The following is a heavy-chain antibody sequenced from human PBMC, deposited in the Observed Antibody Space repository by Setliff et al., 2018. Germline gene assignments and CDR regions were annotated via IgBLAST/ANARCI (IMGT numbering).Heavy chain of an antibody. J-gene: IGHJ6*03. CDR1: GGSISSHY. V-gene: IGHV4-4*07. CDR3: QYMEV. Sequence: PSETLSLTCTVSGGSISSHYWTWIRQPAGKGLEWIGQIYTSWSTNYNPSLKSRVTISLDTSNNQFSLSLSSVTAADTAVYYCQYMEVWGKGTTVTVSS. CDR2: IYTSWST.